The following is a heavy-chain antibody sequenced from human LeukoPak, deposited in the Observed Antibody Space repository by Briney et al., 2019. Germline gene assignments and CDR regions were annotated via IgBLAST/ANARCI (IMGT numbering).Heavy chain of an antibody. CDR1: GFTFSDYY. V-gene: IGHV4-34*01. CDR2: INHSGST. J-gene: IGHJ4*02. Sequence: PGGSLRLSCAASGFTFSDYYMSWIRQPPGKGLEWIGEINHSGSTNYNPSLKSRVTISVDTSKNQFSLKLSSVTAADTAVYYCARGPIGRYYFDYWGQGTLVTVSS. D-gene: IGHD2-15*01. CDR3: ARGPIGRYYFDY.